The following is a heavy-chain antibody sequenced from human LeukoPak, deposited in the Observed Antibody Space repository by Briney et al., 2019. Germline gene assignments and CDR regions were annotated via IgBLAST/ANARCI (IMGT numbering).Heavy chain of an antibody. Sequence: ASVKVSCKASGYTFTSYYMHWVRQAPGQGLEWMGWINPNSGGTNYAQKFQGRVTMTRDTSISTAYMELSRLRSDDTAVYYCARDGYRLSGYFYYMDVWGKGTTVTVSS. V-gene: IGHV1-2*02. CDR3: ARDGYRLSGYFYYMDV. CDR1: GYTFTSYY. CDR2: INPNSGGT. D-gene: IGHD2-2*03. J-gene: IGHJ6*03.